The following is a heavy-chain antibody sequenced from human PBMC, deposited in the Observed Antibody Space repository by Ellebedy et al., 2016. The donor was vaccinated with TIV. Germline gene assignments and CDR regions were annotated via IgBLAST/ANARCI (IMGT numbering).Heavy chain of an antibody. Sequence: AASVKVSCKASEYTFTDYVIQWVRQAPGQRLAWMGWVNAGNGNTEYSVKFQGRVTITRDTSASTAYMELSSLRSEDTAVYYCARSYYGDIDYWGQGTLVTVSS. D-gene: IGHD4-17*01. CDR2: VNAGNGNT. CDR1: EYTFTDYV. CDR3: ARSYYGDIDY. J-gene: IGHJ4*02. V-gene: IGHV1-3*01.